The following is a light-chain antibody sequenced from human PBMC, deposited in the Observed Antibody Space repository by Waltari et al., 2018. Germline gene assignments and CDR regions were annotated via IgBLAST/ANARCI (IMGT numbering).Light chain of an antibody. CDR3: QNHERLPAM. CDR2: AAS. Sequence: EIVLTQSPGTLSLSPGERATLSCRASQSVSRYLAWYQQNPGQAPRLLIYAASSRATGIPDRFSGSGSGTDFSLTISRLEPEDFAVYYCQNHERLPAMFGQGTKVEIK. J-gene: IGKJ1*01. V-gene: IGKV3-20*01. CDR1: QSVSRY.